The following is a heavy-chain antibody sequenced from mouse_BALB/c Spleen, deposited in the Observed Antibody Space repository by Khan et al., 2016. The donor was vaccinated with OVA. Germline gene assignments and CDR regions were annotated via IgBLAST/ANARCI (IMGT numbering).Heavy chain of an antibody. CDR3: ARRTTDYAMDY. CDR2: INLRSGYT. CDR1: GYTFTSNT. J-gene: IGHJ4*01. Sequence: QVQLKESGAELARPGASVKMSCKASGYTFTSNTMHWIKQRPGQGLEWIGYINLRSGYTIYNQKFKDKATFTADISSSTPYMQLSSLTSDDSAVYDCARRTTDYAMDYWGQGTSVTVSS. V-gene: IGHV1-4*01. D-gene: IGHD2-14*01.